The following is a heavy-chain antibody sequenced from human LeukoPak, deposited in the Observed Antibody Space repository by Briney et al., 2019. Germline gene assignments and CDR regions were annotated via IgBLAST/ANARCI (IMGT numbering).Heavy chain of an antibody. CDR2: ISSSSSFT. Sequence: GGSLRLSCAASGFTFSDFFMTWIRQAPGKGLEWVSYISSSSSFTAYADSVKGRFTISRDNTKNSLYLQMNSLRAEDTAVYYCARGFPVDVWGQGTTVTVSS. CDR3: ARGFPVDV. V-gene: IGHV3-11*05. CDR1: GFTFSDFF. J-gene: IGHJ6*02.